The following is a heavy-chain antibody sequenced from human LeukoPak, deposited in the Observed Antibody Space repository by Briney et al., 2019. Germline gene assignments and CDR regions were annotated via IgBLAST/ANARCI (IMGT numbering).Heavy chain of an antibody. CDR3: AKGGYSGTYYGDFFDY. D-gene: IGHD1-26*01. J-gene: IGHJ4*02. CDR2: ISGDGVIT. CDR1: GFTVHDDA. V-gene: IGHV3-43*02. Sequence: GGSLRHSCAASGFTVHDDAFHWVRQAPGKGLEWVSVISGDGVITYYTDSVEGRFTISRDNSENSLYLQMNSLRTEDTALYYCAKGGYSGTYYGDFFDYWGQGTLVTVSS.